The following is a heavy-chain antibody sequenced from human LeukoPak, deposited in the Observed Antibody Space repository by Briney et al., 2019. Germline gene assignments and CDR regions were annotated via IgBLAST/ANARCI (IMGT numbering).Heavy chain of an antibody. CDR3: AKAKSSGWYGVY. CDR2: ISGSGGST. CDR1: GFTFSSHA. D-gene: IGHD6-19*01. J-gene: IGHJ4*02. Sequence: GGSLRLSCASSGFTFSSHAMSWVRQAPGKGLEWVSAISGSGGSTYYADSVKGRFTISRDNSKNTLYLQMNSLRAEDTAVYYCAKAKSSGWYGVYWGQGTLVTVSS. V-gene: IGHV3-23*01.